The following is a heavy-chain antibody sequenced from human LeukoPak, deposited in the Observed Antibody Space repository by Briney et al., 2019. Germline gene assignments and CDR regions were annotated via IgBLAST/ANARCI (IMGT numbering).Heavy chain of an antibody. Sequence: GRSLRLSCAASGFTFSYYGMHWVRQAPGKGLEWVAVIWYDGSAIYYTDSVRGRFTLSRDNSKNTLYLQMNSLRAEDTAVYYCARDLLDCSGGTCYTPGMDVWGQGTTVTVSS. V-gene: IGHV3-33*01. J-gene: IGHJ6*02. CDR1: GFTFSYYG. D-gene: IGHD2-15*01. CDR2: IWYDGSAI. CDR3: ARDLLDCSGGTCYTPGMDV.